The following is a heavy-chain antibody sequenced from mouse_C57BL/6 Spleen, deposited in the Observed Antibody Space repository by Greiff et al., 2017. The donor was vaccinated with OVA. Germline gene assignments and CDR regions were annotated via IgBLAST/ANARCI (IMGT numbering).Heavy chain of an antibody. CDR2: INPSNGGT. D-gene: IGHD3-2*02. J-gene: IGHJ3*01. CDR1: GYTFTSYW. V-gene: IGHV1-53*01. Sequence: VQLQQPGTELVKPGASVKLSCKASGYTFTSYWMHWVKQRPGQGLEWIGNINPSNGGTNYNEKFKSKATLTVDKSSSTAYMQLSSLTSEDSAVYYCAREGETAQAPFAYWGQGTLVTVSA. CDR3: AREGETAQAPFAY.